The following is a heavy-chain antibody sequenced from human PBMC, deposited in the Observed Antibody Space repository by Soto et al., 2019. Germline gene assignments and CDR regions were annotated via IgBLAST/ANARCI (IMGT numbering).Heavy chain of an antibody. CDR3: ARHGFGPLHGLVDV. D-gene: IGHD3-10*01. CDR2: INYDGYS. Sequence: QVQLQESGPGLVKPSETLSLTCTVSGGSITNYYCSWFRQPPGKGLEWIGYINYDGYSAYNLSLKRRVTLSRDASKTQFSLMLESATATDTAVYYCARHGFGPLHGLVDVWGPGTTVIVSS. V-gene: IGHV4-59*08. J-gene: IGHJ6*02. CDR1: GGSITNYY.